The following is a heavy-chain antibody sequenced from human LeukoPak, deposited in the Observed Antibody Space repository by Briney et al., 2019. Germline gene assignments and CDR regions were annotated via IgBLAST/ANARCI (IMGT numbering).Heavy chain of an antibody. CDR2: IYYSGST. Sequence: SETLSLTCTVSGGSISSYYWSWIRQPPGKGLEWIGYIYYSGSTNYNPSLKSRVTLSVDTSKNQFSLKLSSVTAADTAVYYCARATPIAAAATGAFDIWGQGTTVTVSS. V-gene: IGHV4-59*01. J-gene: IGHJ3*02. CDR1: GGSISSYY. CDR3: ARATPIAAAATGAFDI. D-gene: IGHD6-13*01.